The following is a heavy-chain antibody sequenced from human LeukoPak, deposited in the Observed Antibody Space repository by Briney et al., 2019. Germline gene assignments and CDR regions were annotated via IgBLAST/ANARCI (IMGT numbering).Heavy chain of an antibody. V-gene: IGHV3-64D*09. D-gene: IGHD5-24*01. CDR3: VKDGGMATIFDF. CDR1: GCTFSTSA. Sequence: GGSLRLSWSASGCTFSTSAVHWVRQAPGKGLESVSFITYNGGSTYNADSVKGRFTISRDNSRNTLYLQMSSLRAEDTAVYHCVKDGGMATIFDFWGQGTLVTVSS. J-gene: IGHJ4*02. CDR2: ITYNGGST.